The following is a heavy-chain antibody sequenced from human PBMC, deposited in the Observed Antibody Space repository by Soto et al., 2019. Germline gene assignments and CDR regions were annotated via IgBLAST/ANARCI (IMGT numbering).Heavy chain of an antibody. CDR3: SSSRDCFGGSGYSRVDY. CDR2: FMPMFGTA. J-gene: IGHJ4*02. D-gene: IGHD3-22*01. V-gene: IGHV1-69*01. Sequence: QVQLLQSGAEVQKPGSSVRVSCKTSGVTFNSYSLHWVRQAPGQGLEWMGGFMPMFGTANYAQKFQGRVTCTADESTSTAYMDLSNLRSEDTALYCCSSSRDCFGGSGYSRVDYWGQGTQVTVSS. CDR1: GVTFNSYS.